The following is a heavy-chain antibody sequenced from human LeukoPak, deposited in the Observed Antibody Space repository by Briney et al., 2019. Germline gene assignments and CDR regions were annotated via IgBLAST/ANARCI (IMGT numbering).Heavy chain of an antibody. D-gene: IGHD2/OR15-2a*01. V-gene: IGHV3-48*03. CDR2: ISSSGSTI. J-gene: IGHJ6*03. CDR1: GFTFSSYE. CDR3: ARSPIIGDGLGRYYYYMDV. Sequence: GGSLRLSCAASGFTFSSYEMNWVRQAPGKGLEWVSYISSSGSTIYYADSVKGRFTISRDNAKNSLYLQMNSLRAEDTAVYYCARSPIIGDGLGRYYYYMDVWGKGTTVTVSS.